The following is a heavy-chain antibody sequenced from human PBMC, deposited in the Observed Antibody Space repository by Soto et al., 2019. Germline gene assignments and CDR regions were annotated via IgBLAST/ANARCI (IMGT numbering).Heavy chain of an antibody. Sequence: GGSLRLSCAASGFTFDDYAMHWVRQAPGKGLEWVSGISWNSGSIGYADSVKGRFTISRDNAKNSLYLQMNSLRAEDTALYYCAKEVVPAAIGYGMDVWGQGTTVTVSS. CDR2: ISWNSGSI. CDR3: AKEVVPAAIGYGMDV. V-gene: IGHV3-9*01. D-gene: IGHD2-2*02. J-gene: IGHJ6*02. CDR1: GFTFDDYA.